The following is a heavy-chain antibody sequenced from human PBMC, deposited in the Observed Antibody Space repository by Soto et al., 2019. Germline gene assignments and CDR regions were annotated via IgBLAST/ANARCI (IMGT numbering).Heavy chain of an antibody. D-gene: IGHD3-10*01. J-gene: IGHJ4*02. CDR2: IKSKTDGGTT. Sequence: GSLRLSCAASGFTFSNAWMSWVRQAPGKGLEWVGRIKSKTDGGTTDYAAPVKGRFTISRDDSKNTLYLQMNSLKTEDTAVYYCTTDVLWFGELGQVDWGQGTLVTVSS. CDR3: TTDVLWFGELGQVD. CDR1: GFTFSNAW. V-gene: IGHV3-15*01.